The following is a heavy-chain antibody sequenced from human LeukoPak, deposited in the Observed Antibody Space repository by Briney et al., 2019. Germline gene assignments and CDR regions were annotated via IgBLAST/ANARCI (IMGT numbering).Heavy chain of an antibody. Sequence: SETLSLTCTVSGGSISSGGYYWSWIRQHPGKGLEWIGYIYYSGSTYYNPSLKSRVTISVDTSKNQFSLKLSSVTAADTAVYYCARGARGWFDPWGQGPLVTVTS. CDR3: ARGARGWFDP. D-gene: IGHD3-10*01. CDR2: IYYSGST. J-gene: IGHJ5*02. V-gene: IGHV4-31*03. CDR1: GGSISSGGYY.